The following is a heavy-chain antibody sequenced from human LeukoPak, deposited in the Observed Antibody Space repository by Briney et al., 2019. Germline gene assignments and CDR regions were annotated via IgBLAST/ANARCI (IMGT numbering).Heavy chain of an antibody. D-gene: IGHD3-16*01. CDR2: IYTSGNT. J-gene: IGHJ4*02. CDR1: GGSVSSFH. Sequence: SETLSLTCTVSGGSVSSFHWSWVRQPAGKGLEWIGRIYTSGNTNYNPSLKSRVTMSLDPSKNQFSMKLSSVTAADTAVYFCARDLGELYDDWGQGTLVTVSS. CDR3: ARDLGELYDD. V-gene: IGHV4-4*07.